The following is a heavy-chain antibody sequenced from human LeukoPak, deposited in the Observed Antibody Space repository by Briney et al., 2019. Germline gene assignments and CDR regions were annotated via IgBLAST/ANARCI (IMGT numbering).Heavy chain of an antibody. CDR1: GGTFSSYA. CDR3: ARAVRYCTNGVCEYYFDY. D-gene: IGHD2-8*01. V-gene: IGHV1-69*05. CDR2: IIPIFGTA. J-gene: IGHJ4*02. Sequence: GASVKVSCKASGGTFSSYAISWVRQAPGQGLEWMGGIIPIFGTANYAQKFQGRVTITTDESTSTAYMELSSLRSEDTAVYYCARAVRYCTNGVCEYYFDYWGQGTLVTVSS.